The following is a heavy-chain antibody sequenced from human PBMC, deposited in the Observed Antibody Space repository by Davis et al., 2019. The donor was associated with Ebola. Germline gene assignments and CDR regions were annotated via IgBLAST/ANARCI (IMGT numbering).Heavy chain of an antibody. CDR3: AKVDCSGGSCYSMDV. CDR1: GFTFSSYA. CDR2: ISGSGGST. J-gene: IGHJ6*02. Sequence: PGGSLRLSCAASGFTFSSYAMSWVRQAPGKGLEWVSAISGSGGSTYYADSVKGRFTISRDNSKNTLYLQMNSLRAEDTAVYYCAKVDCSGGSCYSMDVWGQGTTVTVSS. V-gene: IGHV3-23*01. D-gene: IGHD2-15*01.